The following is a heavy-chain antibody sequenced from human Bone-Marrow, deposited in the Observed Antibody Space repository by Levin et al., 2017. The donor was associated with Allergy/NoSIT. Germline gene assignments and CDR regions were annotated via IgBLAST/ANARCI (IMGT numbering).Heavy chain of an antibody. Sequence: GGSLRLSCAASGFTFSGSAMHWVRQASGKGLEWVGRIRSKANNYATAYAASVKGRFTISRDDSKNTAYLQMSSLKTEDTAVYYCSGTLLKYCSGGKCHSDYYYYGMDVWGQGTTVTVSS. V-gene: IGHV3-73*01. CDR3: SGTLLKYCSGGKCHSDYYYYGMDV. CDR1: GFTFSGSA. D-gene: IGHD2-15*01. J-gene: IGHJ6*02. CDR2: IRSKANNYAT.